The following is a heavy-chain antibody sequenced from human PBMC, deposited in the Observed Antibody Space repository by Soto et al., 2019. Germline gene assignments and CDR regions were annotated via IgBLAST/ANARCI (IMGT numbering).Heavy chain of an antibody. CDR3: ARKDYYGAGIYYFDH. D-gene: IGHD3-10*01. CDR1: GYTFTAYP. V-gene: IGHV1-3*01. CDR2: INGANGDT. J-gene: IGHJ4*02. Sequence: QVQLVQSGAEVKKPGASVKVSCKASGYTFTAYPVHWVRQAPGQRLEWMGWINGANGDTGYSQKFQGRVTVTRDTSANTVYMELSSLTSEDTALYYCARKDYYGAGIYYFDHWGQGTLVTVSS.